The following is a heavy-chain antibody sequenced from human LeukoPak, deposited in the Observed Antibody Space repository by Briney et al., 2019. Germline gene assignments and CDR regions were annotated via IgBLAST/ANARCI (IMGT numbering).Heavy chain of an antibody. V-gene: IGHV4-34*01. Sequence: ASETLSLTCAVYGGSFSGYYWSWIRQPPGKGLEWIGEINHSGSTNYNPSLKSRVTISVDTSKNQFSLKLSSVTAADTAVYYCARVVIAAAGTTPFDYWGQGTLVTVSS. J-gene: IGHJ4*02. D-gene: IGHD6-13*01. CDR3: ARVVIAAAGTTPFDY. CDR1: GGSFSGYY. CDR2: INHSGST.